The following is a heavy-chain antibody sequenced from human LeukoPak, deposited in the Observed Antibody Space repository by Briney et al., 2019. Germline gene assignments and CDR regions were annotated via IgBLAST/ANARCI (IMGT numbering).Heavy chain of an antibody. CDR1: GFTFSDYY. Sequence: PGGSLRLSCAASGFTFSDYYMSWLRQAPGKGLEWVSSISSSGSTIYYADSVKGRFTISRNNAKNSLYLQMNSLRAEDTAVYYCASRTQYCSGGSCSDYWGQGTLVTVSS. CDR3: ASRTQYCSGGSCSDY. D-gene: IGHD2-15*01. CDR2: ISSSGSTI. J-gene: IGHJ4*02. V-gene: IGHV3-11*01.